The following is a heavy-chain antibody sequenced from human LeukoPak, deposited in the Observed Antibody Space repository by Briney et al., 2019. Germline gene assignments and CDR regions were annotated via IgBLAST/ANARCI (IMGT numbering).Heavy chain of an antibody. CDR3: VKSNSRYQPWTLDI. V-gene: IGHV4-59*01. CDR1: SGSFRTYY. J-gene: IGHJ3*02. CDR2: IFYNEGT. D-gene: IGHD2-2*01. Sequence: PSETLSLTCTVSSGSFRTYYWSWIRQPPGKGLVWIGYIFYNEGTSYNPSLKSRVTISVETSNNQRSLTVNSVTAADTAMYYCVKSNSRYQPWTLDIWGRGTMVTVSS.